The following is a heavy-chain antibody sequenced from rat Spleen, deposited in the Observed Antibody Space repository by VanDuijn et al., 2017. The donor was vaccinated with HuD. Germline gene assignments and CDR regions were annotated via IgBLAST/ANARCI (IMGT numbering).Heavy chain of an antibody. CDR3: ARGGYNYGGYGFAY. CDR2: MWYDGDT. D-gene: IGHD1-11*01. Sequence: QVQLKESGPGLVQPSETLSLTCTVSGFSLTSYSVSWVRQPSGKGPEWMGRMWYDGDTAYNSALKSRLSISRDTSKSQVFLKMNSLQTEDTAMYFCARGGYNYGGYGFAYWGQGTLVIVSS. V-gene: IGHV2-70*01. CDR1: GFSLTSYS. J-gene: IGHJ3*01.